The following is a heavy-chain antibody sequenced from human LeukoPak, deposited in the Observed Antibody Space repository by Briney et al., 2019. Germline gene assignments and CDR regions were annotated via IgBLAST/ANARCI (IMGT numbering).Heavy chain of an antibody. CDR3: ARINWGSPQNAFDI. Sequence: GGSLRLSCAXXGFTFXXXXXXXXXPAPGKGXXXXXXIKQDGXEKYDVDSVKGXXXXSRDSAKTSLYLQLNSLRDEDTAVYYCARINWGSPQNAFDIWGQGTLVTVSS. CDR2: IKQDGXEK. V-gene: IGHV3-7*04. D-gene: IGHD7-27*01. CDR1: GFTFXXXX. J-gene: IGHJ3*02.